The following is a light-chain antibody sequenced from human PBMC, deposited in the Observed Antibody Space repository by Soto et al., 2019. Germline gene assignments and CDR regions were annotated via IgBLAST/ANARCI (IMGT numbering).Light chain of an antibody. CDR3: QQYSTYPFT. CDR1: QGISSW. J-gene: IGKJ2*01. CDR2: KAS. V-gene: IGKV1-5*03. Sequence: DIQMTQSPSTLSASIGDRVTITCRASQGISSWLAWYQQKPGTAPNLVIYKASNLQSGVPSRFSGTGSGTEFTLSISSLQSDDFATYYCQQYSTYPFTFGQGTKLKI.